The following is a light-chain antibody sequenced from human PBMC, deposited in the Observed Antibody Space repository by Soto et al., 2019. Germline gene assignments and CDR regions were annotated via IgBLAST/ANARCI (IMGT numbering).Light chain of an antibody. Sequence: DIQMTQSSSSLSASVGDRDTVTFRGSPGICNNLAWYQPKPGKVSKLLISAASTLQSGVPSRLRGSGSGTDFTLTISSLQPDDVSTYYCQNYNSGPRTFGQGTKVEIK. CDR2: AAS. CDR3: QNYNSGPRT. J-gene: IGKJ1*01. V-gene: IGKV1-27*01. CDR1: PGICNN.